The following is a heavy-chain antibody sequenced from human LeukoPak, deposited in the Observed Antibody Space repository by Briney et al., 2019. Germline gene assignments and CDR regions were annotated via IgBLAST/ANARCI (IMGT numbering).Heavy chain of an antibody. Sequence: GGSLRLSCAASGFTFSSYGMHWVRQAPGKGLEWVAVIWYDGSNKYYADSVKGRFTISRDNSKNTLYLQMNSLRAEDTAVYYCARDWSDLTTNPPDYWGQGTLVTVSS. V-gene: IGHV3-33*01. CDR1: GFTFSSYG. CDR3: ARDWSDLTTNPPDY. CDR2: IWYDGSNK. D-gene: IGHD1-26*01. J-gene: IGHJ4*02.